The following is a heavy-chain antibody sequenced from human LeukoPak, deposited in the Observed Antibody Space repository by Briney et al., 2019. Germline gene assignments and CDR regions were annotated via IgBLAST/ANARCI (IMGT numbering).Heavy chain of an antibody. Sequence: ASVKVSCKASGYTFTGYYMHWVRQAPGQGLEWMGWINPNSGGTNYAQKFQGRVTMTRDTSISAAYMELSRLRSDDTAVYYCARDFPLYSGYDGVFDYWGQGTLVTVSS. J-gene: IGHJ4*02. CDR3: ARDFPLYSGYDGVFDY. V-gene: IGHV1-2*02. CDR2: INPNSGGT. CDR1: GYTFTGYY. D-gene: IGHD5-12*01.